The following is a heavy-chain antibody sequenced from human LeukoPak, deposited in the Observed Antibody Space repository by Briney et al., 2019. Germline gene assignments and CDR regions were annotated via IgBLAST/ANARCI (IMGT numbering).Heavy chain of an antibody. Sequence: GGSLRLSCAASGFTFDDYAMHWVRQAPGKGLECVSLISGDGGSTYYADSVKGRFTISRDNSKNSLYLQMNSLRTEDTALYYCAKDISGDDASVFDYWGQGTLVTVSS. V-gene: IGHV3-43*02. CDR1: GFTFDDYA. CDR3: AKDISGDDASVFDY. D-gene: IGHD4-17*01. J-gene: IGHJ4*02. CDR2: ISGDGGST.